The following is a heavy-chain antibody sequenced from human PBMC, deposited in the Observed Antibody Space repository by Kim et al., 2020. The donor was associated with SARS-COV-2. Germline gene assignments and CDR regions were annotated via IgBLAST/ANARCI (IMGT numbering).Heavy chain of an antibody. D-gene: IGHD2-15*01. CDR1: GFTFSSYS. Sequence: GGSLRLSCAASGFTFSSYSMNWVRQAPGKGLEWVSSISSSSSYIYYADSVKGRFTISRDNAKNSLYLQMNSLRAEDTAVYYCARVPQPDCSGGSCYSRSPRFVYWGQGTLVTVSS. J-gene: IGHJ4*02. CDR3: ARVPQPDCSGGSCYSRSPRFVY. CDR2: ISSSSSYI. V-gene: IGHV3-21*01.